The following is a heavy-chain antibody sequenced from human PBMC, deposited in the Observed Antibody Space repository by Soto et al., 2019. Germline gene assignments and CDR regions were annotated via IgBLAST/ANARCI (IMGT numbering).Heavy chain of an antibody. Sequence: GGSLRLSCAASGFTFSSYGMHWVRQAPGKGLEWVAVIWYDGSNKYYADSVKGRFTISRDNSKNTLYLQMNSLRAEDTAVYYCAREAYYYDSSGYPLYYFDYWGQGTLVTVSS. J-gene: IGHJ4*02. CDR2: IWYDGSNK. D-gene: IGHD3-22*01. CDR3: AREAYYYDSSGYPLYYFDY. CDR1: GFTFSSYG. V-gene: IGHV3-33*01.